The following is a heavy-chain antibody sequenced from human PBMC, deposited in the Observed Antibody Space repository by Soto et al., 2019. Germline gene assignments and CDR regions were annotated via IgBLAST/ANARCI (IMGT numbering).Heavy chain of an antibody. CDR3: SRGIDAYKGGRT. CDR1: DESLSGYY. D-gene: IGHD1-1*01. Sequence: QVQLQQWGAGLLKPSETLSLTCAVYDESLSGYYYTWTRQPPGKGLEWIGEIHPSGSTHYNPSLKARVTLSQDPSKKQLSLNLIPVTAADTAVYYCSRGIDAYKGGRTWGQGTLVTVSS. V-gene: IGHV4-34*02. J-gene: IGHJ5*02. CDR2: IHPSGST.